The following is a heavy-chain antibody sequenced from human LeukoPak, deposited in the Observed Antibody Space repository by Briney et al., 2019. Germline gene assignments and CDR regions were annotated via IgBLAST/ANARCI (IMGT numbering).Heavy chain of an antibody. D-gene: IGHD3-10*01. J-gene: IGHJ4*02. V-gene: IGHV5-51*01. CDR1: GYSFTSYW. Sequence: GESLKISCKGSGYSFTSYWIGWVRQMPGKGLEWMGIVYPDDSDTRYSPSSLSQGTISADKSISTAYLQWSILKASDTAMYYCARRYYNRSGTSNYCDDWGQGTLVTVSS. CDR3: ARRYYNRSGTSNYCDD. CDR2: VYPDDSDT.